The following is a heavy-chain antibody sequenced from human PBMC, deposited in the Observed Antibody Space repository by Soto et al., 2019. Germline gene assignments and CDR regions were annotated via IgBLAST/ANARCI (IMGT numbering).Heavy chain of an antibody. CDR2: ISCCGGST. Sequence: VGSLRLSCEASGFNFKKFAMGWVRQAPGEGLEWVSGISCCGGSTFYADSVKGRFSLARDDSKNTLSLQLNSLRVEDTAHYYCAKADGEQWLIPHLDNWGQGTQVTVSS. CDR1: GFNFKKFA. CDR3: AKADGEQWLIPHLDN. D-gene: IGHD6-19*01. V-gene: IGHV3-23*01. J-gene: IGHJ1*01.